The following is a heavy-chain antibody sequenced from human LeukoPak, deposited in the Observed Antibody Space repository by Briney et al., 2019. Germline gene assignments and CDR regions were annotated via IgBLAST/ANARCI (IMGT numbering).Heavy chain of an antibody. CDR1: GYTFTGYY. CDR3: AGYDILTGEGQNAFDI. V-gene: IGHV1-2*02. J-gene: IGHJ3*02. D-gene: IGHD3-9*01. CDR2: INPNSGGT. Sequence: ASVKVSCKASGYTFTGYYMHWVRQAPGQGLEWMGWINPNSGGTNYAQKFQGRVTMTRDTSISTAYMELSRLRSDDTAVCYCAGYDILTGEGQNAFDIWGQGTMVTVSS.